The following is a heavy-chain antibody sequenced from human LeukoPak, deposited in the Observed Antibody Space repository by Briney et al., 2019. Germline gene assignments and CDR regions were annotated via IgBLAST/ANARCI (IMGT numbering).Heavy chain of an antibody. CDR2: ISAYSDNT. D-gene: IGHD2-2*03. J-gene: IGHJ4*02. CDR3: ARRFVDIATDYFDY. CDR1: GYTFTSYG. Sequence: GASVKVSCKASGYTFTSYGLSWVRQAPGQGLEWMGWISAYSDNTNYAQKLQGRVTMTTDTSTSTAYMELRSLRSDDTAVYYCARRFVDIATDYFDYWGQGTLVTVSS. V-gene: IGHV1-18*01.